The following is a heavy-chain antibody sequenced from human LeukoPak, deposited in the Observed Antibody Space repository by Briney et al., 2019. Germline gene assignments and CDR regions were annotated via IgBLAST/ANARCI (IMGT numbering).Heavy chain of an antibody. CDR1: GFTFSSYA. J-gene: IGHJ4*02. Sequence: PGRSLRLSCAASGFTFSSYAMHWVRQAPGKGLEWVAVISYDGSTKYYAASVKGRFTISRDNSKNTLYLQMNSLRAGDTGVYYCGRAGGGYYDYYFDYWGQGTLVTVSS. CDR2: ISYDGSTK. V-gene: IGHV3-30-3*01. CDR3: GRAGGGYYDYYFDY. D-gene: IGHD3-22*01.